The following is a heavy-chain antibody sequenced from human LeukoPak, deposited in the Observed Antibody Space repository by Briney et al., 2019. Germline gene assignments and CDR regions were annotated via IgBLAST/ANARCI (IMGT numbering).Heavy chain of an antibody. J-gene: IGHJ3*02. V-gene: IGHV3-NL1*01. CDR3: SGGSRRGSFDI. D-gene: IGHD1-26*01. CDR2: IYSGGST. Sequence: GGSLRLSCAASGFSFSGYGMHWVRQAPGKGLEWVSVIYSGGSTYYADSVKGRFTISRDNSKNTLYLQMNSLRAEDTAVYYCSGGSRRGSFDIWGQGTMVTVSS. CDR1: GFSFSGYG.